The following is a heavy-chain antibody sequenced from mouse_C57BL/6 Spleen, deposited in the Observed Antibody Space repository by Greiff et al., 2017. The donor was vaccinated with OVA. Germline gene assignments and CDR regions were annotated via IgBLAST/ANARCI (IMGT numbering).Heavy chain of an antibody. V-gene: IGHV5-16*01. CDR2: INYDGSST. Sequence: EVMLVESEGGLVQPGSSMKLSCTASGFTFSDYYMAWVRQVPEKGLEWVANINYDGSSTYYLDSLKSRFIISRDNAKNILYLQMSSLKSEDTATYYCARDYGSHFDYWGQGTTLTVSS. CDR3: ARDYGSHFDY. D-gene: IGHD1-1*01. J-gene: IGHJ2*01. CDR1: GFTFSDYY.